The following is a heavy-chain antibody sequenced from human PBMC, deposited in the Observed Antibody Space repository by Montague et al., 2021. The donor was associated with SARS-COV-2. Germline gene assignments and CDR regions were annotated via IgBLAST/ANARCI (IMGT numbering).Heavy chain of an antibody. V-gene: IGHV3-30-3*01. J-gene: IGHJ6*02. CDR1: GFPFSSYA. CDR3: ARELADYGMDV. Sequence: SLRLSFAASGFPFSSYAMHLFRQAPGKGLEWVAVISYDGSNKYYADSVKGRLTISRDNSKNTLYLQMNSLRAEDTAVYYCARELADYGMDVWGQGTTVTVSS. CDR2: ISYDGSNK.